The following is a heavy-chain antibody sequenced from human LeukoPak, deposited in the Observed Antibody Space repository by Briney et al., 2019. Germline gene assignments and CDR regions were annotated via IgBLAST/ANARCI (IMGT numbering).Heavy chain of an antibody. V-gene: IGHV1-2*04. CDR2: ISPNSGGT. D-gene: IGHD5-12*01. Sequence: ASVKVSCKASGYTFTGYYVHWVRQAPGQGLEWMGWISPNSGGTNYAQKFQGWVTMTRDTSISTAYMELSRLRSDDTAVYYCARAGGGGYSGYEEGRQANYYYYYGMDVWGKGTTVTVSS. CDR1: GYTFTGYY. J-gene: IGHJ6*04. CDR3: ARAGGGGYSGYEEGRQANYYYYYGMDV.